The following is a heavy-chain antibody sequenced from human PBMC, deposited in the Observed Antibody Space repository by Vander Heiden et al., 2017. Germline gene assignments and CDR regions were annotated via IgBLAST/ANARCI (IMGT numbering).Heavy chain of an antibody. CDR2: ISGGGGST. D-gene: IGHD3-16*02. CDR3: ARFDTFGGVIVTLPVY. V-gene: IGHV3-23*01. J-gene: IGHJ4*02. CDR1: GFTFRSYA. Sequence: EVQLLESGGGLVQPGGSLRPSCAVSGFTFRSYAMSWVRQAAGKGLEWVSAISGGGGSTYYADSVKGRFTITRDNSKNTLYLQMSSLRAEDTAVYYCARFDTFGGVIVTLPVYWGQGTLVTVSS.